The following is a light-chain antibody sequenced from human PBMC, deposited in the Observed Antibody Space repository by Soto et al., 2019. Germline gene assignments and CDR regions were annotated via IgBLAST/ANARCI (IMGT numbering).Light chain of an antibody. CDR3: QTDNSAPFT. V-gene: IGKV1-27*01. J-gene: IGKJ3*01. CDR1: QGISNF. CDR2: ASN. Sequence: DIPMTQSPSSLPASVGDRVTITCRASQGISNFLVWFQQKPGKVPNLLIYASNTLQSGVPSRFSGSGSGTDFTLTSARMQPEDVGKYFFQTDNSAPFTFGPGTTVDVK.